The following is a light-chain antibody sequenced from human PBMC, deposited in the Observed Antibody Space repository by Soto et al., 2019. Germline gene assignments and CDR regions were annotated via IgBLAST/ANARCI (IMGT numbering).Light chain of an antibody. Sequence: QTVVTQEPSLSMSPGGTVTLTCALSSGSVSTSYYPSWYQQTPGQAPRTLIYSTNTRSSGVPDRFSGSILGNKAALTIAGAQADDESDYYCVLYVGSGIWVFGGGTKLTVL. J-gene: IGLJ3*02. V-gene: IGLV8-61*01. CDR1: SGSVSTSYY. CDR3: VLYVGSGIWV. CDR2: STN.